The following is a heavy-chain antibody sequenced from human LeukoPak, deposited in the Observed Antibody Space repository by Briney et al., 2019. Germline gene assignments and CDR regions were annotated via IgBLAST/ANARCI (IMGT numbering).Heavy chain of an antibody. CDR3: ARHDSFIPY. Sequence: GGSLRLSCVASGFTFSDYAMSWVRQAPGKGLEWVSGVSDSGGSTYYADSVKGRCTISRDNSKNTVSLQMNNLRAEDTAVYFCARHDSFIPYWGQGTLVTVTS. D-gene: IGHD3-16*02. CDR1: GFTFSDYA. J-gene: IGHJ4*02. V-gene: IGHV3-23*01. CDR2: VSDSGGST.